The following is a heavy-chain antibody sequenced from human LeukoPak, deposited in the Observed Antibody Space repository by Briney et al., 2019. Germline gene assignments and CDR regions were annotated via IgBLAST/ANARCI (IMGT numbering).Heavy chain of an antibody. D-gene: IGHD3-16*01. Sequence: SGAPAVTCAVSCGSLCSINWWSWARQPPGKGLEWVGQIYHSVSTNYNPSLKRRVTISVDKSQNQFSLKLSSVHAAETAVYSCARGRFVDYWRQGTLVSVSS. J-gene: IGHJ4*02. CDR2: IYHSVST. V-gene: IGHV4-4*02. CDR3: ARGRFVDY. CDR1: CGSLCSINW.